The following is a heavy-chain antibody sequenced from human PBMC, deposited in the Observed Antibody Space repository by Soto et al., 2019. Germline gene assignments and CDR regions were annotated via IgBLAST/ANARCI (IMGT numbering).Heavy chain of an antibody. CDR2: INSDGSST. J-gene: IGHJ4*02. CDR1: GFTFSTYW. V-gene: IGHV3-74*01. CDR3: ARASAVTGTGGYY. Sequence: GGSLRLSCAASGFTFSTYWMHWVRQDPGKGLVWVSRINSDGSSTSYADSVKGRFTISRDNAKNTLYLQMNSLRAEDTAVYYCARASAVTGTGGYYWGQGTLVTVSS. D-gene: IGHD6-19*01.